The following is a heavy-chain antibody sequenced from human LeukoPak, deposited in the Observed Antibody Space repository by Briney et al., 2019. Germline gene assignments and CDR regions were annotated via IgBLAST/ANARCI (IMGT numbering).Heavy chain of an antibody. J-gene: IGHJ6*03. CDR1: GYTFTSYD. V-gene: IGHV1-8*02. CDR2: MNPNSGNT. Sequence: GASVKVSCKASGYTFTSYDINWVRQATGQGLEWMGWMNPNSGNTGYAQKLQGRVTMTTDTSTSTAYMELRSLRSDDTAVYYCARNDYYYYYYMDVWGKGTTVTVSS. CDR3: ARNDYYYYYYMDV.